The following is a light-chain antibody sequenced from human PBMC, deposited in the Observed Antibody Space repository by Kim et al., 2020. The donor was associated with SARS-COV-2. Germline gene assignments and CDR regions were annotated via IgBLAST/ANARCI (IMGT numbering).Light chain of an antibody. CDR1: SSNIGSNY. CDR3: AAWDDSLSGRV. V-gene: IGLV1-47*02. CDR2: SNN. Sequence: QSVLTQPPSASGTPGQRVTISCSGSSSNIGSNYVYWYQQLPGTAPKLPIYSNNQRPSGVPDRFSGSKSGTSASLAISGLRSEDEADYYCAAWDDSLSGRVFGGGTQLTV. J-gene: IGLJ3*02.